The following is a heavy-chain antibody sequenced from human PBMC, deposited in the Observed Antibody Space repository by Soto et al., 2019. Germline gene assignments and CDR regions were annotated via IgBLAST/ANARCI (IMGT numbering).Heavy chain of an antibody. D-gene: IGHD6-13*01. V-gene: IGHV3-30*18. CDR3: AKLRSSSWTQYAFDI. Sequence: QVQLVESGGGVVQPGRSLRLSCAASGFTFSSYGMHWVRQTPGRGLEWVAVISYDGSNTYYTDSVKGRFTISRDNSKNTLYLQMNRLRPEDTAIYYCAKLRSSSWTQYAFDIWGQGTTVTVSS. CDR1: GFTFSSYG. J-gene: IGHJ3*02. CDR2: ISYDGSNT.